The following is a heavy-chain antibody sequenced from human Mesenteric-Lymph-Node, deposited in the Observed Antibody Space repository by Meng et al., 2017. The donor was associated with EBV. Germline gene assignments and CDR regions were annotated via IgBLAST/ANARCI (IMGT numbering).Heavy chain of an antibody. CDR3: ARFDWLAHF. J-gene: IGHJ4*02. Sequence: HVQLVQSGSELRKPGASVKISCKASGYIFNKYEMNWIRQAPGQGLEWMGWINTNTGNPTYAQDFTGRFVFSVDTSVSTAYLQISSLESDDTAVYYCARFDWLAHFWGQGTLVTVSS. V-gene: IGHV7-4-1*02. CDR1: GYIFNKYE. CDR2: INTNTGNP. D-gene: IGHD3-9*01.